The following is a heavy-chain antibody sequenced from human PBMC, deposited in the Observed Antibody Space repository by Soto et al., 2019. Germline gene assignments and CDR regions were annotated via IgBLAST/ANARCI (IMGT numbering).Heavy chain of an antibody. D-gene: IGHD6-13*01. Sequence: GGSLRLSCAASGFTFSSYAMHWVRQAPGKGLEWVAVISYDGSNKYYADSVKGRFTISRDNSKNTLYLQMNSLRAEDTAVYYCARDSVGHDYSSSWYSYYGMDVWGQGTTVTVSS. CDR3: ARDSVGHDYSSSWYSYYGMDV. J-gene: IGHJ6*02. CDR1: GFTFSSYA. V-gene: IGHV3-30-3*01. CDR2: ISYDGSNK.